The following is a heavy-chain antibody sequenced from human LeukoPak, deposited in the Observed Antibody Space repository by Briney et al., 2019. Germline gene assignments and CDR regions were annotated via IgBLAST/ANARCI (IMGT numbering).Heavy chain of an antibody. CDR3: AALGVVPAAMMGGYYYYYMDV. CDR2: INPNSGGT. J-gene: IGHJ6*03. Sequence: ASVKVSCKASGYTFTGYYMHWVRQAPGQGLEWMGWINPNSGGTNYAQKFQGRVTMTRDTSISTAYMELSRLRSDDTAVYCCAALGVVPAAMMGGYYYYYMDVWGKGTTVTVSS. CDR1: GYTFTGYY. D-gene: IGHD2-2*01. V-gene: IGHV1-2*02.